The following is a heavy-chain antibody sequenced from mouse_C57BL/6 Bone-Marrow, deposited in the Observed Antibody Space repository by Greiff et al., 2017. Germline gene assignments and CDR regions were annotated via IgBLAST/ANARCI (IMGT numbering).Heavy chain of an antibody. Sequence: QVQLQQSGAELARPGASVKLSCKASGYTFTSYGISWVKQRTGQGLEWIGEIYPRSGNTYYNEKFKGKATLTADKSSSTAYMELRSLTSEDSAVYFCAREGDYYGSSSWFDYWGQGTTLTVSS. CDR3: AREGDYYGSSSWFDY. CDR2: IYPRSGNT. J-gene: IGHJ2*01. CDR1: GYTFTSYG. D-gene: IGHD1-1*01. V-gene: IGHV1-81*01.